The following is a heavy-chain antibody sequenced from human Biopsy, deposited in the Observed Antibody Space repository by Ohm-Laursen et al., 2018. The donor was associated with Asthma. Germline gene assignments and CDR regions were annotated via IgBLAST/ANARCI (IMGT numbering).Heavy chain of an antibody. Sequence: GPSVKVSCKTPGYTFNSAGITWVRQAPGQGLEWMGWISVYNGNTKVAQKLQDRVTMITDTSTSTAYMELRSLRSDDTAVYLCARAVDYSHYYGIDVWGQGTTVTVS. CDR2: ISVYNGNT. J-gene: IGHJ6*02. D-gene: IGHD3-10*01. CDR3: ARAVDYSHYYGIDV. V-gene: IGHV1-18*01. CDR1: GYTFNSAG.